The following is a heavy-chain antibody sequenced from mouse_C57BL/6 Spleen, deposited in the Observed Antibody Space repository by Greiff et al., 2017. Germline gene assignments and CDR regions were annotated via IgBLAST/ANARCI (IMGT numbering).Heavy chain of an antibody. V-gene: IGHV5-17*01. CDR1: GFTFSDYG. CDR2: ISSGSSTI. CDR3: ARGYYGSSYVGY. J-gene: IGHJ2*01. D-gene: IGHD1-1*01. Sequence: EVKLVESGGGLVKPGGSLKLSCAASGFTFSDYGMHWVRQAPEKGLEWVAYISSGSSTIYYADTVKGRFTISRDNAKNTLVLQMTSLRSEDTAMYYCARGYYGSSYVGYWGQGTTLTVSS.